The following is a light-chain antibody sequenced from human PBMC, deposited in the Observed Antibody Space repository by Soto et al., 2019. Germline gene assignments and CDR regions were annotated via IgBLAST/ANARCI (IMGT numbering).Light chain of an antibody. CDR3: EQYGSSPRT. Sequence: EIVLTQSPATLSLSPGERATLSCRASQSVSSYLAWYQQKPGQAPRLLIYDASNRATGIPARFSGSGSGTDFTLTISRLEPEDSAVYYCEQYGSSPRTFGQGTKVDIK. CDR2: DAS. V-gene: IGKV3-20*01. CDR1: QSVSSY. J-gene: IGKJ1*01.